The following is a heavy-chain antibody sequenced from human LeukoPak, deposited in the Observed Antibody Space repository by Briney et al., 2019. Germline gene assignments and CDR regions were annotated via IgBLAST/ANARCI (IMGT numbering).Heavy chain of an antibody. D-gene: IGHD2-2*01. CDR1: GFTFSTYG. V-gene: IGHV3-33*01. J-gene: IGHJ4*02. CDR2: IWFDGSNK. Sequence: GGSLRLSCAASGFTFSTYGMHWVRQAPGKGLEWLAIIWFDGSNKYYADSVKDRFTISRDNSKNTLYLQMNSLRAEDTAVYYCARVRSTTSYFYFDYWGQGTLVTVSS. CDR3: ARVRSTTSYFYFDY.